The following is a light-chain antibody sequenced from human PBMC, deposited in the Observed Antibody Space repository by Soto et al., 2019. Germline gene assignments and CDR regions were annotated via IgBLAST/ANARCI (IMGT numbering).Light chain of an antibody. CDR1: QSVNSNY. CDR3: QXXXXSPHT. V-gene: IGKV3-20*01. J-gene: IGKJ2*01. CDR2: GAS. Sequence: EIVLTQSPGTLSLSPGERATLSCRASQSVNSNYLAWYQQKPGQVPRPLIYGASIRAAGVPDRLSGSGSGTDFTLTISRLEPXXXXXXXXQXXXXSPHTFGQGTKLEIK.